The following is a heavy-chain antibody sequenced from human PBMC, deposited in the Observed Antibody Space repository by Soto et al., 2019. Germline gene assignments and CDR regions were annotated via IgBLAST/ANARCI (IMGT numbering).Heavy chain of an antibody. CDR3: ASDDGSCWYPFDY. J-gene: IGHJ4*02. CDR2: IYHGGST. D-gene: IGHD6-13*01. CDR1: GGSISSSNW. V-gene: IGHV4-4*02. Sequence: QVQLQESGPGLVKPSGTLSLTCAVSGGSISSSNWWSGVRQPPGKVLEWIGEIYHGGSTNYNPSLMGRDVLSVDKSKDRFSLKGGAVTAAVTAVYYCASDDGSCWYPFDYWGQGTLVTVSS.